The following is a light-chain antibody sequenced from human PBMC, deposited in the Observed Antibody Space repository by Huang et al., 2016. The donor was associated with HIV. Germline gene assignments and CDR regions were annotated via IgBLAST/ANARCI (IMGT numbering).Light chain of an antibody. V-gene: IGKV3-15*01. CDR2: GAS. J-gene: IGKJ2*01. Sequence: EIIMTQSPATLSLSPGEGASLSCRANQSVATNLAWYLHRPGQSPRILIFGASTRAAGLPGRFSGSGSGTQFTLTVSGLQSEDFAVIYCQQYHNWPYTFGQGTKLEI. CDR3: QQYHNWPYT. CDR1: QSVATN.